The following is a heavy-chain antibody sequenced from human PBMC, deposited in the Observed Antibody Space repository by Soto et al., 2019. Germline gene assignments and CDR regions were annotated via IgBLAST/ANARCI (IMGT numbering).Heavy chain of an antibody. D-gene: IGHD2-21*01. CDR3: ARDHEYCDNTWAFDF. J-gene: IGHJ4*01. CDR1: GGSIISSNW. V-gene: IGHV4-4*02. CDR2: IYHSGST. Sequence: LSETLSVTCAVSGGSIISSNWWSLVRQPPGKGLEWIGEIYHSGSTNYNSSLKSRVTISIDKSKNQFSLKLTSLTAADTAVYYCARDHEYCDNTWAFDFWGQGTLVTVSS.